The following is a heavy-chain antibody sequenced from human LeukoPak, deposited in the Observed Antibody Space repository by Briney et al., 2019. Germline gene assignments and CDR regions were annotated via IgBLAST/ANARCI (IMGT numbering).Heavy chain of an antibody. CDR1: GYTFTGYY. J-gene: IGHJ4*02. D-gene: IGHD3-22*01. CDR2: INPNSGGT. CDR3: VRLYDSSGYYYGDY. Sequence: ASVKVSCKASGYTFTGYYMHWVRQAPGQGLEWMGWINPNSGGTNYAQKFQGRVTMTRDTSISTAYMELSRLRSDDTAVYYCVRLYDSSGYYYGDYWGQGTLVTVSS. V-gene: IGHV1-2*02.